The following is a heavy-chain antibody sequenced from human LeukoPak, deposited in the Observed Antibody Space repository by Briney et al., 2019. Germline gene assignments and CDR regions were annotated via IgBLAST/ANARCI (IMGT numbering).Heavy chain of an antibody. V-gene: IGHV3-23*01. CDR1: GFTFSSYA. J-gene: IGHJ5*02. D-gene: IGHD6-13*01. CDR3: AKDRQQLINNWFDP. CDR2: ISGSGGST. Sequence: GGSLRLSCAASGFTFSSYAMSWVRQAPGKGLEWVSAISGSGGSTYYADSVKGRFTISRDNSKNTLYLQMNSPRAEDTAVYYCAKDRQQLINNWFDPWGQGTLVTVSS.